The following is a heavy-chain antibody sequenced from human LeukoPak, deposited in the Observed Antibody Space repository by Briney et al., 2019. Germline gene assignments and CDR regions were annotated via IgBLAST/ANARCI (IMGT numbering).Heavy chain of an antibody. V-gene: IGHV3-21*01. CDR1: GFTFSSYS. J-gene: IGHJ4*02. CDR3: ASPIVGATTIDY. Sequence: WVSLRLSCAASGFTFSSYSMNWVRQAPGKGQEWVSSISSSSSYIYYTDSVKGRFTIYRDNAKNSLYLKMNSLRAEDTAVYYCASPIVGATTIDYWGQGTLVTVSS. D-gene: IGHD1-26*01. CDR2: ISSSSSYI.